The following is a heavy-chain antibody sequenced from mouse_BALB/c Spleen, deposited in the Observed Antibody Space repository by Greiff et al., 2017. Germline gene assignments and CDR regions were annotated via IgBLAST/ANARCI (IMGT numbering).Heavy chain of an antibody. CDR3: ARGATVVATHFDY. J-gene: IGHJ2*01. D-gene: IGHD1-1*01. CDR2: ISSGGST. Sequence: EVKLMESGGGLVKPGGSLKLSCAASGFTFSSYAMSWVRQTPEKRLEWVASISSGGSTYYPDSVKGRFTISRDNARNILYLQMSSLRSEDTAMYYCARGATVVATHFDYWGQGTTLTVSS. V-gene: IGHV5-6-5*01. CDR1: GFTFSSYA.